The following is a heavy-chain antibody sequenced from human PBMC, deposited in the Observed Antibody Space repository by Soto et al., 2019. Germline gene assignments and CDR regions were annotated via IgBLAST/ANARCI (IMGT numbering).Heavy chain of an antibody. D-gene: IGHD2-21*02. J-gene: IGHJ6*02. V-gene: IGHV4-30-4*02. CDR1: GGSISSGYYY. Sequence: SETLSLTCTVSGGSISSGYYYWSWIPPPPGKGLEWIGYIYYSGSTYYNPSLKSRVTISVDTSKNQFSLKLNSVTAADTAVYYCARDLWGYCGTDCYPLDVWGQGTTVTVSS. CDR2: IYYSGST. CDR3: ARDLWGYCGTDCYPLDV.